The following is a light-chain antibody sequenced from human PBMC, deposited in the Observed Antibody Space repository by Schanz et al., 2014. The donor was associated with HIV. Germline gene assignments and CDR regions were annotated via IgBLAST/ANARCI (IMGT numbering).Light chain of an antibody. CDR2: DVS. J-gene: IGLJ3*02. CDR3: SSSSTNTCV. V-gene: IGLV2-14*01. CDR1: SSDVGGYNY. Sequence: QSALTQPPSASGSPGQSVNISCTGTSSDVGGYNYVSWYQQHPGKAPKLMIYDVSNRPSGVSNRFSGSKSGNTASLTISGLQAEDEAEYYCSSSSTNTCVFGGGTKVTVL.